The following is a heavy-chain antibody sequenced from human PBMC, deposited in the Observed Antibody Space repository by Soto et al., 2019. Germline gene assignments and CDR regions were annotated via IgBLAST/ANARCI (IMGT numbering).Heavy chain of an antibody. V-gene: IGHV3-23*01. D-gene: IGHD3-10*01. CDR2: ISSSGTST. CDR3: AREWRIAMVRGGGVDY. J-gene: IGHJ4*02. Sequence: EVQLLESGGGLVQPGGSLRLSCAASGFAFSTYAMSWVRQAPGKGLEWVSAISSSGTSTYYKDSVKGRFTVSRDNSKSTLYLQMNSLRADDTAVYYCAREWRIAMVRGGGVDYWGQGTLVTGSS. CDR1: GFAFSTYA.